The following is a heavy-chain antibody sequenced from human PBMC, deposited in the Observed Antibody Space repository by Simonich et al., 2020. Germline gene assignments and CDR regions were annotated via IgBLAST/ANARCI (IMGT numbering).Heavy chain of an antibody. CDR3: ARGLLSGSYYAFDI. V-gene: IGHV1-2*02. Sequence: QVQLVQSGAEVKKPGASVTVSCKASGFTFTGYYMHWVQPAPGQGLELMGWINPKRGGTNEAKKLQGRVTMTRDTYSSTAYMELSRLRADDTAVYYCARGLLSGSYYAFDIWGQGTMVTVSS. CDR1: GFTFTGYY. J-gene: IGHJ3*02. D-gene: IGHD1-26*01. CDR2: INPKRGGT.